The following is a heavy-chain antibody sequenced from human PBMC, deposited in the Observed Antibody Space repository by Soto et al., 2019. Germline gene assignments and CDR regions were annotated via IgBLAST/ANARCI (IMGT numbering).Heavy chain of an antibody. D-gene: IGHD6-19*01. CDR1: GGSISSSSYY. CDR2: IYYSGST. V-gene: IGHV4-39*01. Sequence: PSETLSLTCTVSGGSISSSSYYWGWIRHPPGKGLEWIGSIYYSGSTYYNPSLKSRVTISVDTSKNQFSLKLSSVTAADTAVYYCARLQGPLIAVAGNGGMDVWGQGTTGTVFS. CDR3: ARLQGPLIAVAGNGGMDV. J-gene: IGHJ6*01.